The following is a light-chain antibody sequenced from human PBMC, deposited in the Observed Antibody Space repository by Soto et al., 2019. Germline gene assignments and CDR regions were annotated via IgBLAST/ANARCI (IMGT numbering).Light chain of an antibody. CDR2: GAS. Sequence: EIVLTQSPGTLSLSPGEGATLSCRASQSISSSYLAWYQRKPGQAPRLLIYGASSRATGIPDRFSGSGSGTDFTLTISRLEPEDFAVYYCQQYGTSPELTFGGGTKVEIE. J-gene: IGKJ4*01. CDR1: QSISSSY. CDR3: QQYGTSPELT. V-gene: IGKV3-20*01.